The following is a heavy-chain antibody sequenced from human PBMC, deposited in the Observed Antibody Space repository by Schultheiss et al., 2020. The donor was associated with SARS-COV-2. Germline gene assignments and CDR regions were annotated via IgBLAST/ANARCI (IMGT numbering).Heavy chain of an antibody. CDR2: ISSSGSTI. J-gene: IGHJ6*02. D-gene: IGHD2-2*02. V-gene: IGHV3-48*03. Sequence: GGSLRLSCVASGFTFSSYAMRWVRQAPGKGLEWVSYISSSGSTIYYADSVKGRFTISRDNAKNSLYLQMNSLRAEDTAVYYCARELGYCSSTSCYTHGYYGMDVWGQGTTVTVSS. CDR1: GFTFSSYA. CDR3: ARELGYCSSTSCYTHGYYGMDV.